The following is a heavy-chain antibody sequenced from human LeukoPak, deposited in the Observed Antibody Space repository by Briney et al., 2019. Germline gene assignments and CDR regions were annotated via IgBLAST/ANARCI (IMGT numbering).Heavy chain of an antibody. J-gene: IGHJ4*02. V-gene: IGHV4-61*01. CDR3: AVGYSYGSPIDY. CDR2: IYYSGST. D-gene: IGHD5-18*01. CDR1: GGSVSSGSYY. Sequence: SETLFLTCTVSGGSVSSGSYYWSWIRQPPGKGLEWIGYIYYSGSTNYNPSLKSRVTISVDTSKNQFSLKLSSVTAADTAVYYCAVGYSYGSPIDYWGQGTLVTVSS.